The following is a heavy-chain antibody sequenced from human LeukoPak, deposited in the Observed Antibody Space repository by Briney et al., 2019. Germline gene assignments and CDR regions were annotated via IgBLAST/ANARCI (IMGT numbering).Heavy chain of an antibody. CDR2: IYYSGST. J-gene: IGHJ3*02. Sequence: PSETLSLTCTVSGGSISSYYWSWIRQPPGKGLEWIGYIYYSGSTNYNPSLKSRVTMSVDTSKNQFSLKLSSVTAADTAVYYCAREEMTVVVTPGGDAFDIWGQGTMVTVSS. V-gene: IGHV4-59*12. CDR3: AREEMTVVVTPGGDAFDI. CDR1: GGSISSYY. D-gene: IGHD3-22*01.